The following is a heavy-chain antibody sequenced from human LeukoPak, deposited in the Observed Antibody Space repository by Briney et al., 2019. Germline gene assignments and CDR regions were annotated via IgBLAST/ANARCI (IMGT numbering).Heavy chain of an antibody. J-gene: IGHJ5*02. Sequence: ASVKVSCKVSGYTFTDYYMHWVQHAPGKGLVWMGLVDPEDGETIYAEKFQGRVTITAATSTDTAYMELSSLRSEDTAVYYCATDILTGSNWFDPWGQGTLVTVSS. CDR3: ATDILTGSNWFDP. CDR1: GYTFTDYY. CDR2: VDPEDGET. D-gene: IGHD3-9*01. V-gene: IGHV1-69-2*01.